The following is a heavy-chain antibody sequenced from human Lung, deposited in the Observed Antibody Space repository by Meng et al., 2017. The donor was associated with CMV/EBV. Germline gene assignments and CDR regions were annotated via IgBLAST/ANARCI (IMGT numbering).Heavy chain of an antibody. J-gene: IGHJ4*02. CDR3: ASFPPPGKQWLVTDY. CDR1: GGPSSSSNW. D-gene: IGHD6-19*01. Sequence: SGPGPVKPSGPLSLTCAVSGGPSSSSNWWSWVRQPPGKGLEWIGEIYHSGSTNYNPSLKSRVTISVDKSKNQFSLKLSSVTAADTAVYYCASFPPPGKQWLVTDYWGQGTLVTVSS. V-gene: IGHV4-4*02. CDR2: IYHSGST.